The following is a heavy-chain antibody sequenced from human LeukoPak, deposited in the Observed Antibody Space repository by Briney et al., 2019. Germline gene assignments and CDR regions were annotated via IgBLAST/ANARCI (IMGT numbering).Heavy chain of an antibody. Sequence: IXQXXSXXLEWLGRTYYRSMWYYEYALSVKSRITINSDTSKNQLSLQLNSVTPEDTAVYYCASGPAAFVDWGQGTLVTVSS. V-gene: IGHV6-1*01. D-gene: IGHD2-2*01. J-gene: IGHJ1*01. CDR2: TYYRSMWYY. CDR3: ASGPAAFVD.